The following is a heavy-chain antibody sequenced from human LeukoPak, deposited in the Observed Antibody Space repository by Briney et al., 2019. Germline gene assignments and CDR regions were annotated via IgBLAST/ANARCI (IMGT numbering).Heavy chain of an antibody. Sequence: GASVKVSCKASGYTFTSYGISWVRQAPGQGLEWMGWISAYNGNTNYAQKFQGRVTMTRDTSISTAYMELSRLRSDDTAVYYCARDDSYRWVFDYWGQGTLVTVSS. J-gene: IGHJ4*02. CDR3: ARDDSYRWVFDY. CDR2: ISAYNGNT. D-gene: IGHD5-24*01. CDR1: GYTFTSYG. V-gene: IGHV1-18*01.